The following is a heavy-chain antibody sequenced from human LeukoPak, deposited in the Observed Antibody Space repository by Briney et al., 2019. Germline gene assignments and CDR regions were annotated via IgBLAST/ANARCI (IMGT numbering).Heavy chain of an antibody. CDR2: INHSGST. Sequence: SGTLSLTCGVSGGSVINTNWWTWVRQPPGMGLEWIGEINHSGSTNYNPSLKSRVTISVDTSKNQFSLKLSSVTAADTAVYYCARGVGGDLFDYWGQGTLVTVSS. CDR3: ARGVGGDLFDY. D-gene: IGHD2-21*02. J-gene: IGHJ4*02. CDR1: GGSVINTNW. V-gene: IGHV4-4*02.